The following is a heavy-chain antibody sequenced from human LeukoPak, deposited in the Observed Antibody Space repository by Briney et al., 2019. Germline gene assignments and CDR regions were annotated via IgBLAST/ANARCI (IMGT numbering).Heavy chain of an antibody. J-gene: IGHJ4*02. CDR2: IRYDGSNK. CDR1: GFTFTTYW. D-gene: IGHD2-15*01. Sequence: GGSLRLSCAASGFTFTTYWMGWVRQAPGKGLEWVAFIRYDGSNKYYADSVKGRFTISRDNSKNTLYLQMNSLRAEDTAVYYCAKSEHAYCSGGSCYFDYWGQGTLVTVSS. CDR3: AKSEHAYCSGGSCYFDY. V-gene: IGHV3-30*02.